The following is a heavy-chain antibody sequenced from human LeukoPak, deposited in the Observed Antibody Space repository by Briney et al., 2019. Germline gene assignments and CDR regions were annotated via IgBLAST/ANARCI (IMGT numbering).Heavy chain of an antibody. CDR2: MNPNSGNT. CDR3: ASSEATGTTLDY. J-gene: IGHJ4*02. V-gene: IGHV1-8*01. D-gene: IGHD1-1*01. CDR1: GYTFTSYD. Sequence: ASVKVSCKASGYTFTSYDINWVRQATGQGLEWMGWMNPNSGNTGYAQKFQGRVTMTRNTSISTAYMELSSLRSEDTAVYYCASSEATGTTLDYWGQGTLVTVSS.